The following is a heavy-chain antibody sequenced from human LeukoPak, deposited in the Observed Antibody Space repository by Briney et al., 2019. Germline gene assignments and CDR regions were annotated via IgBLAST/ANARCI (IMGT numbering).Heavy chain of an antibody. CDR2: ISGSGGRT. CDR1: GFTFSSYG. CDR3: AKYRGGYWFRDAFDI. Sequence: GGSLRLSCAASGFTFSSYGMSWVRQAPGKGLEWVSGISGSGGRTDYADSVKGRFTISRDNSKNTLYLQMNSLRAEDTAVYYCAKYRGGYWFRDAFDIWGQGTMVTVSS. D-gene: IGHD2-21*02. V-gene: IGHV3-23*01. J-gene: IGHJ3*02.